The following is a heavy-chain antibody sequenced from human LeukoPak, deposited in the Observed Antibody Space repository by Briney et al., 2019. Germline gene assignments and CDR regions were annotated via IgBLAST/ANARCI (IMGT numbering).Heavy chain of an antibody. Sequence: GGSLRLSCAASGFTFSSYIMSWVRQAPGKGLEWVASISSSSSYIYYADSVKGRFTISRDNAKNSLYLQMNSLRAEDTAVYYCARADWDTAMIDYWGQGTLVTVSS. CDR1: GFTFSSYI. D-gene: IGHD5-18*01. CDR2: ISSSSSYI. J-gene: IGHJ4*02. V-gene: IGHV3-21*01. CDR3: ARADWDTAMIDY.